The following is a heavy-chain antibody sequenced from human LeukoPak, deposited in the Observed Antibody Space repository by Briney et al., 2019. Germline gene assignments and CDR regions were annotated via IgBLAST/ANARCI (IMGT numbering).Heavy chain of an antibody. CDR3: ARGGRIRIAAAGLFGY. J-gene: IGHJ4*02. Sequence: ASVKVSCKASGYTFTSYYMHWVRQAPGQELEWMGIINPSGGSTSYAQKFQGRVTMTRDMSTSTVYMELSSLRSEDTAVYYCARGGRIRIAAAGLFGYWGQGTLVTVSS. D-gene: IGHD6-13*01. CDR1: GYTFTSYY. CDR2: INPSGGST. V-gene: IGHV1-46*01.